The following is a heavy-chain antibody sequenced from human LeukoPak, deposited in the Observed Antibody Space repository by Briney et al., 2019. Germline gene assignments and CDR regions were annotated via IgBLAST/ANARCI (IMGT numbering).Heavy chain of an antibody. CDR1: GYTFTSYY. CDR2: INPSGGST. Sequence: ASVKVSCKASGYTFTSYYMHWVRQAPGQGLEWMGIINPSGGSTSYAQKFQGRATMTRDTSTSTVYMELSSLRSEDTAVYYCARVSVSGSYYDSSGFDSPFNWFDPWGQGTLVTVSS. V-gene: IGHV1-46*01. D-gene: IGHD3-22*01. J-gene: IGHJ5*02. CDR3: ARVSVSGSYYDSSGFDSPFNWFDP.